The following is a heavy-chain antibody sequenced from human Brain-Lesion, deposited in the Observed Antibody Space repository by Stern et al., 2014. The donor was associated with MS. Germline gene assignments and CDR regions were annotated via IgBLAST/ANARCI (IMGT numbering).Heavy chain of an antibody. Sequence: QLVQSGPGLVKPSQTLSLSCTVSGGSISSGGYYWSWIRQPAGKGLEWIGRIFNSGSTSYKPSLKSRVPISIDTSKNQFSLRLNSMTAADTAVYYCARGRVVPGFQYYATDVWGQGTTVIVSS. CDR1: GGSISSGGYY. V-gene: IGHV4-61*02. CDR3: ARGRVVPGFQYYATDV. J-gene: IGHJ6*02. D-gene: IGHD2-2*01. CDR2: IFNSGST.